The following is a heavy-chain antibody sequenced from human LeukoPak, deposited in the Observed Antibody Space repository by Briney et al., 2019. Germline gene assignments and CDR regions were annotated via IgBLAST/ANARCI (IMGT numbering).Heavy chain of an antibody. D-gene: IGHD3-9*01. V-gene: IGHV4-34*01. J-gene: IGHJ6*03. CDR2: INHSGST. Sequence: SETLSLTCTVSGGSISSYYWSWIRQPPGKGLEWIGEINHSGSTNYNPSLKSRVTISVDTSKNQFSLKLSSVTAADTAVYYCARGVRYFDWLFSDYYYMDVWGKGTTVTVSS. CDR3: ARGVRYFDWLFSDYYYMDV. CDR1: GGSISSYY.